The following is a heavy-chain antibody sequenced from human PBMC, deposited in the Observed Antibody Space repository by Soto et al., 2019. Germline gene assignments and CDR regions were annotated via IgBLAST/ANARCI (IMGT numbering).Heavy chain of an antibody. D-gene: IGHD5-18*01. CDR3: AKGVSQYTPLALFDP. CDR1: GFTFRSYA. Sequence: GGSRRLCYEDSGFTFRSYAMSRIRHNPGKGLEWVSTISGSDGRTYSTDSVKGRFTISRDNSRNTAYLQMNSLRVEDTAIYYCAKGVSQYTPLALFDPWGQGTLVTVSS. CDR2: ISGSDGRT. J-gene: IGHJ5*02. V-gene: IGHV3-23*01.